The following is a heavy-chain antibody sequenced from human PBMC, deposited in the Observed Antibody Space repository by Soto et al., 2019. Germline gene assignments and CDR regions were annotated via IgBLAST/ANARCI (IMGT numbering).Heavy chain of an antibody. V-gene: IGHV4-59*01. CDR3: ARVTNYYYYYMDV. J-gene: IGHJ6*03. CDR2: IYYSGST. Sequence: SETLSLTCTVSGDSISSYYWSWFRQPPGKGLEWIGYIYYSGSTNYNPSLKSRVTISVDTSKNQFSLKLSSVTAADTAVYYCARVTNYYYYYMDVWGKGTTVTVSS. CDR1: GDSISSYY.